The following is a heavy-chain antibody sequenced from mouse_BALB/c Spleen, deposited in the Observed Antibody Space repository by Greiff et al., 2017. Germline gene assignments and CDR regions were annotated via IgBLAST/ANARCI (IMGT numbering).Heavy chain of an antibody. V-gene: IGHV1S56*01. D-gene: IGHD2-10*02. J-gene: IGHJ3*01. CDR1: GYTFTSYY. CDR3: ARPYGNSFAY. Sequence: VKLQQSGPELVKPGASVRISCKASGYTFTSYYIHWVKQRPGQGLEWIGWIYPGNVNTKYNEKFKGKATLTADKSSSTAYMQLSSLNSEDSAVYFCARPYGNSFAYWGQGTLVTVSA. CDR2: IYPGNVNT.